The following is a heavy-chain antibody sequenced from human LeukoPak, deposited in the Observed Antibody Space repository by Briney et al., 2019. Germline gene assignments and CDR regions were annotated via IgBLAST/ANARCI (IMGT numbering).Heavy chain of an antibody. CDR2: IRYDGSNK. CDR1: GFTFSSYG. D-gene: IGHD1-26*01. CDR3: AKEVGGIVGATLFDY. Sequence: PGGSLRLSCAASGFTFSSYGMHWVRQAPGKGLEWVAFIRYDGSNKYYADSVKGRFTISRDNSKNTLYLQMNSLRAEDTAVYYCAKEVGGIVGATLFDYWGQGTLVTVSS. J-gene: IGHJ4*02. V-gene: IGHV3-30*02.